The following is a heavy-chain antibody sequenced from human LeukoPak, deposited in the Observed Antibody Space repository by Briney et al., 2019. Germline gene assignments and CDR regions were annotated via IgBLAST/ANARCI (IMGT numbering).Heavy chain of an antibody. J-gene: IGHJ5*02. CDR1: GITFGNNW. CDR2: INSDGGGA. CDR3: ARDVPHNWFDT. Sequence: GGSLRLSCAASGITFGNNWKHWVRQGPGKGLVWISRINSDGGGAIYADSVKGRFTVSRDNAKNTLYLQMNSLRAEDTAVYYCARDVPHNWFDTWGQGTLVTVSS. V-gene: IGHV3-74*01.